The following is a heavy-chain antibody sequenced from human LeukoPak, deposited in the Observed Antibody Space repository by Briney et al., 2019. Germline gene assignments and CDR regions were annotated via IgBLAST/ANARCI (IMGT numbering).Heavy chain of an antibody. CDR3: AKSPYQALMGGGWLDP. V-gene: IGHV3-66*02. Sequence: GGSLRLSCVASGFTVNSNYMFWVRQAPGKGLEWVSVIYSGGSTYYADSVRGRFAISRDNSKNTLYMQLTSLRSEDTATYYCAKSPYQALMGGGWLDPWGQGTLVTVSS. CDR1: GFTVNSNY. D-gene: IGHD2-2*01. J-gene: IGHJ5*01. CDR2: IYSGGST.